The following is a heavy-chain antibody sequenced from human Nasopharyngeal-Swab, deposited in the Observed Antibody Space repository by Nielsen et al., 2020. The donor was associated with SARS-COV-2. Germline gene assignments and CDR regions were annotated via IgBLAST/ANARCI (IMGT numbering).Heavy chain of an antibody. CDR1: GFTFSSYN. CDR3: ARDQNGY. V-gene: IGHV3-21*06. J-gene: IGHJ4*02. Sequence: GESLKISCAASGFTFSSYNMNWVRQAPGKGLEWASSITTSSSYIYYADSVKGRFTIFRDNAKNSLYLQMNSLRAEDTAVYYCARDQNGYWGQGILVTVSS. D-gene: IGHD2-8*01. CDR2: ITTSSSYI.